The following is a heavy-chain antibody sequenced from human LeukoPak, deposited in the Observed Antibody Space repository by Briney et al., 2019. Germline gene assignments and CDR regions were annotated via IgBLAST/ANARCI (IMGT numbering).Heavy chain of an antibody. Sequence: SVKVSCKASGYTFTNYYIHWVRQAPGQGLEWMGGIIPIFGTANYAQKFQGRVTITADESTSTAYMELSSLRSEDTAVYYCARGGAAAGFPTPLDAFDIWGQGTMVTVSS. CDR2: IIPIFGTA. D-gene: IGHD6-13*01. CDR1: GYTFTNYY. V-gene: IGHV1-69*13. CDR3: ARGGAAAGFPTPLDAFDI. J-gene: IGHJ3*02.